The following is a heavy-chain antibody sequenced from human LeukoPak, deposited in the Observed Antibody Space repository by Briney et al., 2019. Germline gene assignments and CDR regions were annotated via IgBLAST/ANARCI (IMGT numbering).Heavy chain of an antibody. V-gene: IGHV3-66*01. CDR3: ARASWYSNPGAFDI. Sequence: GGSLRPSCAASGFTVSSNYMSWVRQAPGKGLEWVSVIYSGGSTYYADSVKGRFTISRDNAKNTLYLQMNSLRAEDTAVYYCARASWYSNPGAFDIWGQGTMVTVSS. CDR1: GFTVSSNY. D-gene: IGHD4-11*01. J-gene: IGHJ3*02. CDR2: IYSGGST.